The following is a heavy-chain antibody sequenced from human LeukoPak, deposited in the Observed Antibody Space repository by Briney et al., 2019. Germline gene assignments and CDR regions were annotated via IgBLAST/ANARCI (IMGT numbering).Heavy chain of an antibody. CDR3: ARELTVRDNWFDP. J-gene: IGHJ5*02. D-gene: IGHD4-17*01. V-gene: IGHV1-69*04. Sequence: ASVKVSCKASGGTFSSYAISWVRQAPGQGLEWRGRIIPILGIANYAQKFQGRVTITADKSTSTAYMPLSSLRSEDTAVSYCARELTVRDNWFDPWGQGTLVTVSS. CDR2: IIPILGIA. CDR1: GGTFSSYA.